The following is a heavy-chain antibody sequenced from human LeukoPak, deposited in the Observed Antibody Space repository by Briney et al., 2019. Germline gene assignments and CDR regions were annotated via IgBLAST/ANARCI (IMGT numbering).Heavy chain of an antibody. CDR2: ISGRGTTT. D-gene: IGHD3-3*02. Sequence: GTLTLSCVASEFTFSDSYMSWIRQPPGKGLEWVSYISGRGTTTNYAASVRRRLTVARDNVKKSLYLQMNSLRPDGTGVYYCARGLHSMSGDGLFHFDSWGQGTLVTVSS. CDR1: EFTFSDSY. V-gene: IGHV3-11*01. CDR3: ARGLHSMSGDGLFHFDS. J-gene: IGHJ4*02.